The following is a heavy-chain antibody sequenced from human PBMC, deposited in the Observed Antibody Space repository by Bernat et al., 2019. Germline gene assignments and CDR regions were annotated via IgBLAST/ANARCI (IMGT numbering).Heavy chain of an antibody. Sequence: EVQLLESGGGLVQPGGSLRLSCAASGFTFSSYAMRWVRQAPGKGLEWVSAISYSGGSTYYADSVKGRFTISRDNSKNTLYLQMNSLRAEDTAVYYFGKRGNKEVVPADIVDYWGQGTLVTVSS. V-gene: IGHV3-23*01. CDR3: GKRGNKEVVPADIVDY. J-gene: IGHJ4*02. D-gene: IGHD2-2*01. CDR2: ISYSGGST. CDR1: GFTFSSYA.